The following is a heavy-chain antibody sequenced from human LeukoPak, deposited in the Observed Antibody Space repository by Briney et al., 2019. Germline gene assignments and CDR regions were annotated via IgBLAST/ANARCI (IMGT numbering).Heavy chain of an antibody. Sequence: GGSLRLSCAASRFIFSSFGMHWVRQAPGKGLEWVAFIRNDGTTKNYADSVKGRFTISRDNSKNTLYLQMNSLRAEDTAVYYCASRAVPRTIDYFDYWGRGTLVTVSS. CDR3: ASRAVPRTIDYFDY. CDR2: IRNDGTTK. CDR1: RFIFSSFG. V-gene: IGHV3-30*02. D-gene: IGHD3-3*01. J-gene: IGHJ4*02.